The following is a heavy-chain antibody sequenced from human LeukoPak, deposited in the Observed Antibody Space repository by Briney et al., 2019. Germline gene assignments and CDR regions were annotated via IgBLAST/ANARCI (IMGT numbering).Heavy chain of an antibody. CDR3: ARDMELGYSSGWYENY. D-gene: IGHD6-19*01. CDR1: GYTFTGYY. J-gene: IGHJ4*02. CDR2: INPNSGGT. Sequence: GASVKDSCKASGYTFTGYYMHWVRQAPGQGLEWMGWINPNSGGTNYAQKFQGRVTMTRDTSISTAYMELSRLRSDDTAVYYCARDMELGYSSGWYENYWGQGTLVTVSS. V-gene: IGHV1-2*02.